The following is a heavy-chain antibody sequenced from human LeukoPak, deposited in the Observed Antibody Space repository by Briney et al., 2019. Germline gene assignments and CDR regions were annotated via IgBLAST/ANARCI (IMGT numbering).Heavy chain of an antibody. CDR3: AIGKVSYGYGDRLTVCY. CDR2: IIPIFGTA. J-gene: IGHJ4*02. V-gene: IGHV1-69*05. D-gene: IGHD5-18*01. Sequence: ASVKVPCKASGGTFSSYAISWVRQAPGQGLEWMGRIIPIFGTANYAQKFQGRVTITTDESTSTAYMELSSLRSEDTAVYYCAIGKVSYGYGDRLTVCYWGQGTLVTVSS. CDR1: GGTFSSYA.